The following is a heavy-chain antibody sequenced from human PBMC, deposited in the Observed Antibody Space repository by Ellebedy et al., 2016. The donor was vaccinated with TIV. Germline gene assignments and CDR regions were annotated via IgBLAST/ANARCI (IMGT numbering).Heavy chain of an antibody. J-gene: IGHJ4*02. CDR1: GYTFTDYR. Sequence: AASVKVFCKASGYTFTDYRLDWVRQAPGHGLEWMGWINPNGGGIHYVQKFQGRVTMTGDTSISTAYLELSRLTSDDTADYYCARDYWGSYEYWGQGTLVNVSS. CDR3: ARDYWGSYEY. D-gene: IGHD1-26*01. V-gene: IGHV1-2*02. CDR2: INPNGGGI.